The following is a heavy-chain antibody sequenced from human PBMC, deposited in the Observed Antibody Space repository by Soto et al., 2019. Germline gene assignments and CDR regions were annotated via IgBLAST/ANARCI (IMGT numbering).Heavy chain of an antibody. D-gene: IGHD6-19*01. V-gene: IGHV3-11*01. J-gene: IGHJ4*02. CDR3: ARRLQWQLRPLDS. Sequence: QEHLMVSGGGLVKPGGSLRLSCAGSGFIFSDYYITWIRRAPGKGLEWVSYINTLSSAIYYADSVKGRFTISRDNAKNSVYLQMNSLRAEDTAVYYCARRLQWQLRPLDSWGRGTLVTVSS. CDR1: GFIFSDYY. CDR2: INTLSSAI.